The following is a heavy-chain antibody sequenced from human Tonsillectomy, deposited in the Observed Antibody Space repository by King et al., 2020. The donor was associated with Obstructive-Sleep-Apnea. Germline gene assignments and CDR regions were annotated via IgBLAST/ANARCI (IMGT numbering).Heavy chain of an antibody. Sequence: EQLVESGGGLVQPGGSLRLSCAASGFTFKNYWMIWVRQVPGKGLEWVANINRDGTQKNYVDSVKGRFTISRDNSRNSLSLQMNSLRAEDTAVYHCTRDLSPAASGSYFDAFDIWGQGTMVTVSS. V-gene: IGHV3-7*01. D-gene: IGHD3-10*01. CDR3: TRDLSPAASGSYFDAFDI. CDR1: GFTFKNYW. CDR2: INRDGTQK. J-gene: IGHJ3*02.